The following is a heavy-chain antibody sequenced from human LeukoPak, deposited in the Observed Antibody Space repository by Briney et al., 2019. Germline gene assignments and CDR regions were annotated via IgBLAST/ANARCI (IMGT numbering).Heavy chain of an antibody. J-gene: IGHJ4*02. CDR2: IYTSGST. V-gene: IGHV4-4*07. D-gene: IGHD3-10*01. CDR3: ARAYYYGSGSYGLDY. Sequence: SETLSLTCTVSGGSISSYYWSWIRQPAGKGLEWIGRIYTSGSTNYNPSLKSRVTISVDTSKNQFSLKLTSVTAADTAVYYCARAYYYGSGSYGLDYWGQGTLVTVSS. CDR1: GGSISSYY.